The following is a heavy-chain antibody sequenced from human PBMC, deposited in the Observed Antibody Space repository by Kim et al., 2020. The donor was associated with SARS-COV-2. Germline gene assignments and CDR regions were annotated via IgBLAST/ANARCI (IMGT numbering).Heavy chain of an antibody. CDR3: ARGFSGWYPYYYYGMDV. V-gene: IGHV3-30*04. CDR1: GFTFSSYA. J-gene: IGHJ6*02. D-gene: IGHD6-19*01. CDR2: ISYDGSNK. Sequence: GGSLRLSCAASGFTFSSYAMHWVRQAPGKGLEWVAVISYDGSNKYYADSVKGRFTISRDNSKNTLYLQMNSLRAEDTAVYYCARGFSGWYPYYYYGMDVWGQGTTVTVSS.